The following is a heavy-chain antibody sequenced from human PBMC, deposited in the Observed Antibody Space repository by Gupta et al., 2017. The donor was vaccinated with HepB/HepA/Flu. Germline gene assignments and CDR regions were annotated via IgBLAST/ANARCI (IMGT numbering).Heavy chain of an antibody. D-gene: IGHD3-3*01. CDR1: GYSFSSYW. V-gene: IGHV5-51*01. J-gene: IGHJ4*02. CDR2: IFPVNSDT. CDR3: ALTPNPLEDFWGGYSYYFDY. Sequence: EVRLEQSGAEVKKPGESMKISCKGSGYSFSSYWIGWGRQMPGKGLEWVGIIFPVNSDTKYSPSFQGQVTISADRSISTAYLQWSTLKASDTAIYYCALTPNPLEDFWGGYSYYFDYWGRGTLVTVSS.